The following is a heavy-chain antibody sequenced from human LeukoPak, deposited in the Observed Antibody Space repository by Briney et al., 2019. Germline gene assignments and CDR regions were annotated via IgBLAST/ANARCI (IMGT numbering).Heavy chain of an antibody. Sequence: SVKVSCKASGGTFSSYAISWVRQAPGQGLEWMGGIIPIFGTANYAQKFQGRVTITTDESTSTAYMELSSLRSEDTAVYYCARHTYYYDSSGYYYFDYRGQGTLVTVSS. J-gene: IGHJ4*02. D-gene: IGHD3-22*01. CDR3: ARHTYYYDSSGYYYFDY. V-gene: IGHV1-69*05. CDR1: GGTFSSYA. CDR2: IIPIFGTA.